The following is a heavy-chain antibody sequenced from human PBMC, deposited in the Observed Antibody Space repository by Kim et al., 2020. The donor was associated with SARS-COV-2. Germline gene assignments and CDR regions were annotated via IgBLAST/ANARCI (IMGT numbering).Heavy chain of an antibody. CDR2: ISGSGGST. CDR1: GFTFSSYA. V-gene: IGHV3-23*01. J-gene: IGHJ4*02. Sequence: GGSLRLSCAASGFTFSSYAMSWVRQAPGKGLEWVAAISGSGGSTYYADSVKGRFTISRDNSKNTLYLQMNSLRAEDTAIYYCAKVPVRGVISSYFDYWGQGTLVTVSS. CDR3: AKVPVRGVISSYFDY. D-gene: IGHD3-10*02.